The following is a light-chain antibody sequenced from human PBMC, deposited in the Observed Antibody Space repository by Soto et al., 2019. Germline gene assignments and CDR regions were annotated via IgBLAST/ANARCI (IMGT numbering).Light chain of an antibody. J-gene: IGKJ1*01. Sequence: EIVLTQSPATLSLSPGERATLSCRASQSITNYVGWYQQKPGQAPRLLIHGASSRATGIPDRISGSGSGTDFTLTISRLEPEDFAVYYCQQYGGSTRTFGQGTKWIS. CDR2: GAS. CDR3: QQYGGSTRT. V-gene: IGKV3-20*01. CDR1: QSITNY.